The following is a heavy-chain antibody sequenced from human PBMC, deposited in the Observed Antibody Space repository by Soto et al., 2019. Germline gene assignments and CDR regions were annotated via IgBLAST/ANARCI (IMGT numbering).Heavy chain of an antibody. J-gene: IGHJ6*02. D-gene: IGHD6-6*01. CDR2: IWYDGTNK. CDR1: GFTFSNHA. CDR3: ARDSGRSSLGGIDV. V-gene: IGHV3-33*01. Sequence: QVQLVESGGGVIQPGRSLRLSCAASGFTFSNHAMHWVRQAPGKGLEWVAVIWYDGTNKNYADSVKGRFTISRDNSKNTLYVQMNSLRAEDTAVYYCARDSGRSSLGGIDVWGQGTTVTVSS.